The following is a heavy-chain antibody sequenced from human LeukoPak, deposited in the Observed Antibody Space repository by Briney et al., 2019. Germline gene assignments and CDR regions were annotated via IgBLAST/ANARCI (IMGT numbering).Heavy chain of an antibody. D-gene: IGHD5-24*01. V-gene: IGHV4-59*11. CDR2: IYYSGST. CDR3: ARGAVEMATTYFDY. Sequence: SETLSLTCTVSGGSISSHYWSWIRQPPGKGLERIGYIYYSGSTNYNPSLKSRVTISVDTSKNQFSLKLSSVTAADTAGYYCARGAVEMATTYFDYWGQGTLVTVSS. J-gene: IGHJ4*02. CDR1: GGSISSHY.